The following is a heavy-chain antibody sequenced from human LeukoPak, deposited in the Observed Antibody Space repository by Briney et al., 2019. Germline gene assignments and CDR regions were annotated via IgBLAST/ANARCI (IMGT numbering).Heavy chain of an antibody. D-gene: IGHD3-3*01. V-gene: IGHV3-23*01. J-gene: IGHJ4*02. Sequence: GGSLRLSCAASGFTFSSYAMSWVRQAPGKGLEWVSAISGSGGSTYYADSVRGRFTISRDNSKNTLYLQMNSLRAEDTAVYYCAKDLRITIFGVADYWGQGTLVTVTS. CDR3: AKDLRITIFGVADY. CDR2: ISGSGGST. CDR1: GFTFSSYA.